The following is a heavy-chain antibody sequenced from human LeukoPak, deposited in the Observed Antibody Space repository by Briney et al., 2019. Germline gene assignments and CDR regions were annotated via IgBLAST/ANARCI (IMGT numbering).Heavy chain of an antibody. CDR2: LSSSSTYI. D-gene: IGHD2-8*02. CDR1: GFTFSSYR. V-gene: IGHV3-21*01. J-gene: IGHJ5*02. CDR3: ARDTGGRAWLDP. Sequence: GGSLRLSCAASGFTFSSYRMNWVRQAPGKGLEWVSSLSSSSTYIYYADSVKGRFTISRDNAKNSLYLQMNSLRAEDTAVYYCARDTGGRAWLDPWGQGTLVTVSS.